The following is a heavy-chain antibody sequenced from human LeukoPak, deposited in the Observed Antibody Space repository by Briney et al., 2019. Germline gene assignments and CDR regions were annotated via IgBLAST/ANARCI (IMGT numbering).Heavy chain of an antibody. D-gene: IGHD2-2*03. J-gene: IGHJ4*02. CDR1: GGSISSTTSY. Sequence: PSETPSLTCAVSGGSISSTTSYWGWIRQPPGKGLEWIGRIYYSGSTFYNPSLRSRVTISVDTSKNQFSLRLSSVTAADTAVYYCARHGSTDYFDYWGQGTLVTVSS. CDR2: IYYSGST. V-gene: IGHV4-39*01. CDR3: ARHGSTDYFDY.